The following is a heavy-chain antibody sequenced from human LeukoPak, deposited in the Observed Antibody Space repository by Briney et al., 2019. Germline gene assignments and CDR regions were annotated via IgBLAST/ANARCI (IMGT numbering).Heavy chain of an antibody. J-gene: IGHJ4*02. CDR1: EYTFTSYA. V-gene: IGHV1-3*01. D-gene: IGHD1-26*01. CDR3: ARDVGATTWSDY. CDR2: INAGNGNT. Sequence: ASVKVSCKASEYTFTSYAMHWVRQAPGQRLEWMGWINAGNGNTKYSQKFQGRVTITRDTSASTAYMELSSLRSEDTAVYYCARDVGATTWSDYWGQGTLVTVSS.